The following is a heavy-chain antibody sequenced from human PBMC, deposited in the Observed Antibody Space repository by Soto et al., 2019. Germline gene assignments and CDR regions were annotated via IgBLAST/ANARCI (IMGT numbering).Heavy chain of an antibody. CDR1: GFTFSSYA. CDR3: ARGGGNYYYYMDV. J-gene: IGHJ6*03. Sequence: PGGSLRLSCAASGFTFSSYAMHWVRQAPGKGLEWVAVISYDGSNKYYADSVKGRFTISRDNSKNTLYLQMNSLTAEDTAVYCCARGGGNYYYYMDVWGKGTTVTVSS. V-gene: IGHV3-30-3*01. CDR2: ISYDGSNK.